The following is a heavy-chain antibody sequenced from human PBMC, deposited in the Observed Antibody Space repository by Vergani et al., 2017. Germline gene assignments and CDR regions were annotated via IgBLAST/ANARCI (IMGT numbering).Heavy chain of an antibody. CDR3: ARGDYGILTGYRY. CDR2: INPSGGHT. D-gene: IGHD3-9*01. V-gene: IGHV1-46*03. J-gene: IGHJ4*02. Sequence: QVQVVLSGAEVKKSGASVKVPCKTSGYTFSNYYMHWVRQAPGQGLEWMGIINPSGGHTNYAQKFQGRVTMTRDTSTSTVYMELSSLRSEDTAIYYCARGDYGILTGYRYWGQGSLVTVSA. CDR1: GYTFSNYY.